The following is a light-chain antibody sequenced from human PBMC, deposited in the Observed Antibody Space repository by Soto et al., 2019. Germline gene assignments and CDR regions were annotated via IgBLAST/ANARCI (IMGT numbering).Light chain of an antibody. J-gene: IGLJ2*01. CDR2: DVY. CDR3: SSYAVNNKVV. CDR1: SSNIGSNY. V-gene: IGLV2-8*01. Sequence: QSVLTQPPSVSAAPGQKVIISCSGSSSNIGSNYVSWYLQYPGKAPKLMIYDVYKRPSGVPDRFSGSKSGNTASLTVSGLQAEDEADYYCSSYAVNNKVVFGGGTKLTVL.